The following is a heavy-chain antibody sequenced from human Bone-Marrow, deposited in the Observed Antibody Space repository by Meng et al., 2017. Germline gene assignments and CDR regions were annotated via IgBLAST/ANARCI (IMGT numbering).Heavy chain of an antibody. V-gene: IGHV3-15*01. CDR2: IKSKVDGGTT. CDR3: ATGAAAADH. D-gene: IGHD6-13*01. J-gene: IGHJ4*02. Sequence: EGQLVGAGGGLVKPGGSLRLSCVASGGTFRNFWMTWVRQAPGKGLEWVGRIKSKVDGGTTDYAAPVKGRFTISRDDSKNTLYLQMNSLITEDTAVYFCATGAAAADHWGQGTLVTVSS. CDR1: GGTFRNFW.